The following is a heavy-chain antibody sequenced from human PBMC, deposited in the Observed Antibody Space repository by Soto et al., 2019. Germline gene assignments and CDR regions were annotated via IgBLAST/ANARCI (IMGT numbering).Heavy chain of an antibody. D-gene: IGHD3-10*01. Sequence: SETLSLTCTVSGGSISSYYWSWIRQPPGKGLEWIGYIYYSGSTNYNPSLKSRVTISVDTSKNQFSLKLSSVTAADTAVYYCARAEATMVREVIIMDYGMDVWGQGTTVTVSS. V-gene: IGHV4-59*01. CDR2: IYYSGST. J-gene: IGHJ6*02. CDR3: ARAEATMVREVIIMDYGMDV. CDR1: GGSISSYY.